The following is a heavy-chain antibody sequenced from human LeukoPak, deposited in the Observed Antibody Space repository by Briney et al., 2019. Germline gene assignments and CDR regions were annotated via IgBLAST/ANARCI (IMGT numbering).Heavy chain of an antibody. V-gene: IGHV4-59*01. Sequence: SETLSLTCTVSGGSISTYYWSWIRQPPGKGLEWIGYIYYSGSTSYNPSLKSRVTISVDTSKNQFSLKLSSVTAADTAVYYCARAQSSWYYYYYYMDVWGKGTTVTVSS. CDR1: GGSISTYY. CDR2: IYYSGST. J-gene: IGHJ6*03. D-gene: IGHD6-13*01. CDR3: ARAQSSWYYYYYYMDV.